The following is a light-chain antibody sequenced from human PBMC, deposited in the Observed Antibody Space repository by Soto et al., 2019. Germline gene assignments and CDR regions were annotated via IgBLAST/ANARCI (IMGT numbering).Light chain of an antibody. J-gene: IGLJ1*01. CDR2: DVS. CDR1: SSDVGDYNY. Sequence: QSALTQPASVSGSPGQSITISCTGSSSDVGDYNYVAWYQQHPDKAPKLMIFDVSSRPSGVSNRFSGSKSGSTASLTISGLQAEDEADYFCSSYSSSGTLYVFGTGTPLTVL. V-gene: IGLV2-14*03. CDR3: SSYSSSGTLYV.